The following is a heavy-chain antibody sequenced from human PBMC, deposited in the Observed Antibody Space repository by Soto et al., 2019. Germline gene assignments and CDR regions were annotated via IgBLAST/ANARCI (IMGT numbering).Heavy chain of an antibody. CDR3: AKERSSGWSFDY. V-gene: IGHV3-23*01. D-gene: IGHD6-19*01. CDR1: GFTFSTYA. J-gene: IGHJ4*02. Sequence: EVQLLESGGGLVQPGGSLRLSCAASGFTFSTYAMNWVRQAPGKGLEWVSGISGSGDSTYYADSVKGRFTVSRDNSKITLYLQMTTLRGEDTAVFYCAKERSSGWSFDYCGQGTLVTVSP. CDR2: ISGSGDST.